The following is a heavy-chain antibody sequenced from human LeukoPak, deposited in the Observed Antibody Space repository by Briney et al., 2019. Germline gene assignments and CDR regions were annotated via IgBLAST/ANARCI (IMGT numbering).Heavy chain of an antibody. J-gene: IGHJ5*02. CDR1: GGSVSSGDYY. Sequence: PSQTLSLTCTVSGGSVSSGDYYWSWIRQPPGKGLEWIGYIYYSGSTYYNPSLKSRVTISVDTSRNQFSLKLSSVTAADTAVYYCAIGAGLGDWFDPWGQGTLVTVSS. V-gene: IGHV4-30-4*01. CDR3: AIGAGLGDWFDP. D-gene: IGHD3-10*01. CDR2: IYYSGST.